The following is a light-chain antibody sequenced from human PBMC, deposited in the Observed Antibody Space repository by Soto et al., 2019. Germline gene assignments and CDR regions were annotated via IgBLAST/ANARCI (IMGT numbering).Light chain of an antibody. J-gene: IGKJ1*01. CDR1: ESITNY. V-gene: IGKV1-5*01. Sequence: DIQMTQSPSTLSASVGDRVTITCRTSESITNYLAWYQHKPGKAPKLLIYDASSLESGVPSRFSGSGSETEFTLTISSLQPDDYAPYYCQQYNIYPWTFGQGSRVEIK. CDR3: QQYNIYPWT. CDR2: DAS.